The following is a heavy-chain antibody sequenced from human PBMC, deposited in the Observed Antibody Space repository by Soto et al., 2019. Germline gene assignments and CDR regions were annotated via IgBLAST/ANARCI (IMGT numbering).Heavy chain of an antibody. Sequence: QVQLVQSGAEVMKAGAAVNISCKASRYTFTGYFIHWVRQAPGLGLVWMGCINSDSGDPESAPKFQGWVTMTTDTSISTAYVALRRPKSDATAVYFCAFSMGYSYGYDYWGQGTLVTVSS. J-gene: IGHJ4*02. D-gene: IGHD5-18*01. CDR1: RYTFTGYF. CDR2: INSDSGDP. V-gene: IGHV1-2*04. CDR3: AFSMGYSYGYDY.